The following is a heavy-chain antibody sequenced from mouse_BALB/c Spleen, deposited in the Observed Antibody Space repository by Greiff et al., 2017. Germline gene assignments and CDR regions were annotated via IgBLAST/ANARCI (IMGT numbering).Heavy chain of an antibody. D-gene: IGHD1-1*01. CDR2: INPNNGGT. Sequence: EVQLQQSGPELVKPGASVKIPCKASGYTFTDYNMDWVKQSHGKSLEWIGDINPNNGGTIYNQKFKGKATLTVDKSSSTAYMELRSLTSEDTAVYYCARGRALLRSLYYFDYWGQGTTLTVSS. CDR1: GYTFTDYN. V-gene: IGHV1-18*01. J-gene: IGHJ2*01. CDR3: ARGRALLRSLYYFDY.